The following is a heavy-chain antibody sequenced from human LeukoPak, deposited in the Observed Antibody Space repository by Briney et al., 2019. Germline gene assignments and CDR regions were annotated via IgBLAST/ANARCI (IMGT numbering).Heavy chain of an antibody. D-gene: IGHD2-8*01. V-gene: IGHV4-4*02. Sequence: SETLSLTCAVSGGSISNSNWWSWVRQPPGKGLEWIGEIFHSGSTNYNPSLKSRVTISVNKSKNQFSLKLSSVTAADTAVYYCARGYCTNAVCSLGPTQAWGQGTLVTVSS. CDR3: ARGYCTNAVCSLGPTQA. CDR2: IFHSGST. CDR1: GGSISNSNW. J-gene: IGHJ4*02.